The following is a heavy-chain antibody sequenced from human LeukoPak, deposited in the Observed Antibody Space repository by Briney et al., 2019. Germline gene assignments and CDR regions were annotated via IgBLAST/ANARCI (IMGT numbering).Heavy chain of an antibody. J-gene: IGHJ4*02. CDR1: GFIFSNYA. D-gene: IGHD4-17*01. CDR3: ARDYGDYSTDY. CDR2: IGGDGRNT. V-gene: IGHV3-NL1*01. Sequence: GGSLRLSCAGSGFIFSNYAINWVRQAPGKGLEWVSGIGGDGRNTYYADSVKGRFTISRDNSKNTLYLQMNSLRAEDTAVYYCARDYGDYSTDYWGQGTLVTVSS.